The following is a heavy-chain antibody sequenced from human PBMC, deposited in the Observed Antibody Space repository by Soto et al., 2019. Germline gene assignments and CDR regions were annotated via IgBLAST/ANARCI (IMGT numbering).Heavy chain of an antibody. J-gene: IGHJ3*02. Sequence: QVQLVQSGADVKKPGASVMVSCKASGSTFIDYYIHWVRQAPGQGLEWMGWVTPSTVGTNYAPKFQGRVTMTSDTSISTAYMELSSLRSDDTAVYYCAKDVRTGWYTASHIWGQGTLVTVSS. CDR2: VTPSTVGT. D-gene: IGHD6-19*01. V-gene: IGHV1-2*02. CDR1: GSTFIDYY. CDR3: AKDVRTGWYTASHI.